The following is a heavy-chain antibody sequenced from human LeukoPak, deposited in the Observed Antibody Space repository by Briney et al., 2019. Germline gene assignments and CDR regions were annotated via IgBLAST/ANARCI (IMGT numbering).Heavy chain of an antibody. Sequence: SETLSLTCAVYGGSFSGYYWSWIRQPPGKGLEWIGEINHSGSTNYNPSLKSRVTISVDTSKNQFSLKLSSVTAADTAVYYCARQVLLWFGEPEDMDVWGKGTTVTVSS. D-gene: IGHD3-10*01. CDR1: GGSFSGYY. J-gene: IGHJ6*03. CDR2: INHSGST. V-gene: IGHV4-34*01. CDR3: ARQVLLWFGEPEDMDV.